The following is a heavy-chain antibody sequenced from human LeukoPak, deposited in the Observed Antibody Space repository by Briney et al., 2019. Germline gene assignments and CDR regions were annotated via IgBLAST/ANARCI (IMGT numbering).Heavy chain of an antibody. Sequence: PSETLSLTCTVSGGSISSGGYYWSWIRQHPGQELEWIGYIYYSGSTYYNPSLKSRVTISVDTSKNQFSLKLSSVTAADTAVYYCARDPGEYYDSSGYYYNYFDYWGQGTLVTVSS. J-gene: IGHJ4*02. V-gene: IGHV4-31*03. CDR3: ARDPGEYYDSSGYYYNYFDY. D-gene: IGHD3-22*01. CDR2: IYYSGST. CDR1: GGSISSGGYY.